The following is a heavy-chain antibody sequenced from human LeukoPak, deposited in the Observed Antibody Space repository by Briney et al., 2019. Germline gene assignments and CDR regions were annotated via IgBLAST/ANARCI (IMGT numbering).Heavy chain of an antibody. D-gene: IGHD3-22*01. CDR1: GGSIGWDY. V-gene: IGHV4-4*07. CDR2: IYKSGST. Sequence: SETLSLTCTVSGGSIGWDYWSWIRQSAGKGLEWIGRIYKSGSTNYNPSFRSRVTMSVDTSKNQFSLSVTSVTAADTAVYYCAREEYFQDSNGYSYYFHSWGQGSLVTVSP. J-gene: IGHJ4*02. CDR3: AREEYFQDSNGYSYYFHS.